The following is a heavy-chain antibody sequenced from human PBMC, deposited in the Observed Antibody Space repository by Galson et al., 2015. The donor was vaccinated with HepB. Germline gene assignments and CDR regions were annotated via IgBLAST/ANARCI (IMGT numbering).Heavy chain of an antibody. CDR2: INHSGST. J-gene: IGHJ5*02. Sequence: LSLTCAVYGGSFSGYYWSWIRQPPGKGLEWIGEINHSGSTNYNPSLKSRVTISVDTSKNQFSLKLSSVTAADTAVYYCARGGDYVWGSYRYTRGYNWFDPWGQGTLVTVSS. CDR3: ARGGDYVWGSYRYTRGYNWFDP. CDR1: GGSFSGYY. V-gene: IGHV4-34*01. D-gene: IGHD3-16*02.